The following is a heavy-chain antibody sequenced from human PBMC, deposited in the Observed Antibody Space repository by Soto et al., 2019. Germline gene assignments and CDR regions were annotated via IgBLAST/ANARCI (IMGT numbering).Heavy chain of an antibody. Sequence: QVQLQESGPGLVKPSETLSLTCTVSGGSITSYYWSWIRQSPGKGLESIGYIHYTGATNYNPSLKSRVTISVDTSKNQFSLKLSSGTAADAAVYYCARLRYSAYYVTYPLDYWGQGAVVTVSS. CDR3: ARLRYSAYYVTYPLDY. V-gene: IGHV4-59*08. D-gene: IGHD5-12*01. CDR2: IHYTGAT. CDR1: GGSITSYY. J-gene: IGHJ4*02.